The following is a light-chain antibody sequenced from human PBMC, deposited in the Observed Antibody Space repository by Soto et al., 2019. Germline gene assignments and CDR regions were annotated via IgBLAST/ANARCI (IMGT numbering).Light chain of an antibody. CDR1: QSVSSNF. V-gene: IGKV3-20*01. CDR2: GAS. J-gene: IGKJ4*01. CDR3: RQYGRSLGFA. Sequence: EIVFAPSPGTLAFSPGERATLSCRARQSVSSNFLAWYQEKPGQAPTLLXYGASTRATGIPARFSGSGSGTDFTLTISSLEPEDFAVYYCRQYGRSLGFAFGGGTKVDIK.